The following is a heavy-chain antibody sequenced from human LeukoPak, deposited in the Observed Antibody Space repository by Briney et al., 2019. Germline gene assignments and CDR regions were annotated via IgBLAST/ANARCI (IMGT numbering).Heavy chain of an antibody. CDR1: GFTFSSYW. J-gene: IGHJ3*02. CDR3: ARDRGNLINAYDI. V-gene: IGHV3-74*01. Sequence: GGSLRLSCSASGFTFSSYWIHWVRQAPGKGPVWVSRISHGESSTDYADSVKGRFTISRDNAKSTLYLQMNSLRAEDTAVYYCARDRGNLINAYDIWGQGTTVTVSS. D-gene: IGHD1-26*01. CDR2: ISHGESST.